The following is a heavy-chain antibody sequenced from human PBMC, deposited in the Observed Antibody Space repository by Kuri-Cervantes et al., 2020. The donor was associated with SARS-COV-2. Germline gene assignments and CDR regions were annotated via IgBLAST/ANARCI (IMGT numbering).Heavy chain of an antibody. CDR2: IYTSGSI. V-gene: IGHV4-4*07. J-gene: IGHJ3*02. Sequence: SETLSLTCTVSGGSISSYYWSWIRQPAGKGLEWIGRIYTSGSINYNPSLKSRVTMSVDTFKNQFSLRLSSVTAADTAVYYCARERYSSGSAFDIWGQGTMVTVSS. D-gene: IGHD6-19*01. CDR1: GGSISSYY. CDR3: ARERYSSGSAFDI.